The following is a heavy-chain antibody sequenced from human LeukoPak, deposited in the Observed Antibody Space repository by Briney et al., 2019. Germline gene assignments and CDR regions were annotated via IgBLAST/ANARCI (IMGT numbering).Heavy chain of an antibody. CDR1: GYTFTGYY. D-gene: IGHD6-19*01. CDR2: INPNSGGT. Sequence: GASVNVSCKSSGYTFTGYYMHRARQAPGQGLEWMGWINPNSGGTNYAQKFQGRVTMTRDTSISTAYMELSRLRSDDTAVYYCARGSVAGTDWGQGTLVTVSS. CDR3: ARGSVAGTD. V-gene: IGHV1-2*02. J-gene: IGHJ4*02.